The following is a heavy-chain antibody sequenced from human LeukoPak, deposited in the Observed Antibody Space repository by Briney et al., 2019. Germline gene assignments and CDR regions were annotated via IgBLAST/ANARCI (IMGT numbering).Heavy chain of an antibody. CDR3: AKSAPGFSSGWYLDY. V-gene: IGHV3-21*01. CDR2: ISSSNSYI. D-gene: IGHD6-19*01. Sequence: GGSLRLSCAATEFTFSSYSMNWVRQAPGKGLEWVSSISSSNSYIYYADSVKGRFTISRDNAKNSLYLQMNSLRAEDTAVYYCAKSAPGFSSGWYLDYWGQGTLVTVSS. CDR1: EFTFSSYS. J-gene: IGHJ4*02.